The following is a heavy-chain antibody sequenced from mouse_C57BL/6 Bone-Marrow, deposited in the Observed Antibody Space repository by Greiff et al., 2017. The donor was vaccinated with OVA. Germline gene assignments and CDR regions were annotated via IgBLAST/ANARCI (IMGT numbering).Heavy chain of an antibody. CDR2: IRNKANNHAT. Sequence: EVQLVESGGGLVQPGGSMKLSCAASGFTFSDAWMDWVRQSPEKGLEWVAEIRNKANNHATYYAESVKGRFTISRDYSKSSVYLQMISSGAEDTGIYDSADGSSPYYAMDYWGQGTSVTVSS. V-gene: IGHV6-6*01. CDR3: ADGSSPYYAMDY. CDR1: GFTFSDAW. D-gene: IGHD1-1*01. J-gene: IGHJ4*01.